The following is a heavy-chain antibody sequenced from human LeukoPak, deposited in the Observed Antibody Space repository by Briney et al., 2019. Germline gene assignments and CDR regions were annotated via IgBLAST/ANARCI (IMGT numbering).Heavy chain of an antibody. Sequence: SETLSLTCTVSGGSISSYYWSWIRQPPGKGLEWIGYIYYSGSTNYNPSLKSRVTISVDTSKNQFSLKLSSVTAADTAVHYCARGGFYSYLDYWGQGTLVTVSS. CDR1: GGSISSYY. J-gene: IGHJ4*02. CDR2: IYYSGST. CDR3: ARGGFYSYLDY. D-gene: IGHD5-18*01. V-gene: IGHV4-59*01.